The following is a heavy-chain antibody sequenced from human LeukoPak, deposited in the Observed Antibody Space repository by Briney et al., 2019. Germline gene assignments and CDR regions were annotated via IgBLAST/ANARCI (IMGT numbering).Heavy chain of an antibody. Sequence: GGSLRLSCAASGFTFSSYGMHWVRQAPGKGLEGVAFIRYDGSNKYYADSVKGRFTISRDNSKNTLYLQMNSLRAEDTAVYYCAKTPPTAYYYYYYIDVWGKGTTVTVSS. CDR1: GFTFSSYG. CDR3: AKTPPTAYYYYYYIDV. D-gene: IGHD1-14*01. V-gene: IGHV3-30*02. CDR2: IRYDGSNK. J-gene: IGHJ6*03.